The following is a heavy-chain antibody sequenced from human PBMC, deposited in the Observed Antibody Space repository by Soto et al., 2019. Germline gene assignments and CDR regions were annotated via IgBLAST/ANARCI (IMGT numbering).Heavy chain of an antibody. CDR1: GGSISSYY. CDR3: ARSVYERDYYYYYMDV. CDR2: IYYSGST. V-gene: IGHV4-59*01. D-gene: IGHD5-12*01. Sequence: ASETLSLTCTVSGGSISSYYWSWIRQPPGKGLEWIGYIYYSGSTNYNPSLKSRVTISVDTSKNQLSLKLSSVTAADTAVYYCARSVYERDYYYYYMDVWGKGTTVTVSS. J-gene: IGHJ6*03.